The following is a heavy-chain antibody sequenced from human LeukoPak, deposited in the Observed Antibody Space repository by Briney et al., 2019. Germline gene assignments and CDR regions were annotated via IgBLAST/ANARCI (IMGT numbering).Heavy chain of an antibody. D-gene: IGHD6-13*01. V-gene: IGHV4-34*01. CDR3: ARGPSGSWYYFQH. CDR1: GGSFSGYY. CDR2: INHSGST. Sequence: SETLSLTCAVYGGSFSGYYWSWIRQPPGKGLEWIGEINHSGSTNYNPSLKSRVTISVDTSKNQFSLKLSSVTAADTAVYYCARGPSGSWYYFQHWGQGTLVTVSS. J-gene: IGHJ1*01.